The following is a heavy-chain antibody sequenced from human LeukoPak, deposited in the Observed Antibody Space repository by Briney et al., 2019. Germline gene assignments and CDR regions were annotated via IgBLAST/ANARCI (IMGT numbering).Heavy chain of an antibody. CDR1: GFTFSSYG. Sequence: GGSLRLSCAASGFTFSSYGMHWVRQAPGKGLEWVAFIRYDGSNKYYADSVKGRFTISRDNSKNTLYLQMNSLRAEDTAVYYCAKTPIAVADDNWFDPWGQGTLVTVSS. V-gene: IGHV3-30*02. J-gene: IGHJ5*02. CDR2: IRYDGSNK. CDR3: AKTPIAVADDNWFDP. D-gene: IGHD6-19*01.